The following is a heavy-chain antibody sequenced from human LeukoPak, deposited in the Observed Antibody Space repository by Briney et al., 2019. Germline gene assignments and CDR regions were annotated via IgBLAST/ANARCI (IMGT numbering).Heavy chain of an antibody. CDR2: ISYDGSNK. CDR1: GFTFSSYG. J-gene: IGHJ4*02. V-gene: IGHV3-30*18. Sequence: GGSLRLSCAASGFTFSSYGMHGVRQAPGKGLEWVAVISYDGSNKYYADSVKGRFTISRDNSKNTLYLQMNSLRAEDTAVYYCAKGKHQGDYWGQGTLVTVSS. CDR3: AKGKHQGDY.